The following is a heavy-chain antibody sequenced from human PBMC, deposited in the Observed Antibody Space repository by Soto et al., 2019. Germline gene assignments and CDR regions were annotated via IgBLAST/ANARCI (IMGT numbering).Heavy chain of an antibody. J-gene: IGHJ6*02. CDR1: GDSISSGYY. Sequence: SETLSLTCAVSGDSISSGYYWGWIRQPPGKGLEWIGSIYHSGSTYNNPSLKSRVTISVDTSKNQFSLKLSSVTAADTAVYYCARVGGYGMDVWGQGTTVTVSS. V-gene: IGHV4-38-2*01. D-gene: IGHD3-10*01. CDR3: ARVGGYGMDV. CDR2: IYHSGST.